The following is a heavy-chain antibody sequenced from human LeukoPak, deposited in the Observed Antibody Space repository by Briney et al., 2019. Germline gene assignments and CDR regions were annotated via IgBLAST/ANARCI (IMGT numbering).Heavy chain of an antibody. CDR1: GFTFSSYE. CDR3: AKAAGLRLGELSFYYYYYYMDV. CDR2: ISSSGSTI. Sequence: GGSLRLSCAASGFTFSSYEMNWVRQAPGKGLEWVSYISSSGSTIYYADSVKGRFTISRDNSKNSLYLQMNSLRAEDTALYYCAKAAGLRLGELSFYYYYYYMDVWGKGTTVTVSS. J-gene: IGHJ6*03. V-gene: IGHV3-48*03. D-gene: IGHD3-16*02.